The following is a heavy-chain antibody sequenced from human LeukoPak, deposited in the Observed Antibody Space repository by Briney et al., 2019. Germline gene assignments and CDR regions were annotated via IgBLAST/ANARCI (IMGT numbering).Heavy chain of an antibody. CDR2: IKQDGSEM. J-gene: IGHJ3*02. V-gene: IGHV3-7*01. Sequence: GGSLRLSCAASGFTFRSYWMDWVCQAPGKGLEWVANIKQDGSEMYYVDSVKGRFTISRDNTKNSLFLHMSSLRAEDTAVYFCASSYFDNSPHAYDIWGQGTMVTVSS. CDR3: ASSYFDNSPHAYDI. CDR1: GFTFRSYW. D-gene: IGHD3-22*01.